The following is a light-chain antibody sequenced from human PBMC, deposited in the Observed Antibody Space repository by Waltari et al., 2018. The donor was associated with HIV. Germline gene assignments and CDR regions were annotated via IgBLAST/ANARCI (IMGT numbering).Light chain of an antibody. J-gene: IGKJ4*01. Sequence: SPDSLAVSLGERATIKCKSSQNVFYSSNNRKYLSWYQQKAGQPPKLIIYWASSRQSGVPDRFSGSGSGTDFTLTISSLQAEDVAVYFCQQTYTIPPTFGGGTKVEIK. CDR2: WAS. V-gene: IGKV4-1*01. CDR3: QQTYTIPPT. CDR1: QNVFYSSNNRKY.